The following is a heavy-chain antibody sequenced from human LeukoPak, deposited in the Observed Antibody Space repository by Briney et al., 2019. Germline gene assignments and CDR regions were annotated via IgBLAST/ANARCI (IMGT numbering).Heavy chain of an antibody. D-gene: IGHD3-16*01. J-gene: IGHJ6*03. Sequence: ASVKVSCKASGYTFTSYYMHWVRQAPGQGLEWMGIINPSGGSTSYAQKFQGRVTMTRDTSTSTVYMELSSLRSEDTAVYYCARGFGGVSPIWAAYYYYMDVWGKGTTVTISS. CDR1: GYTFTSYY. CDR3: ARGFGGVSPIWAAYYYYMDV. CDR2: INPSGGST. V-gene: IGHV1-46*01.